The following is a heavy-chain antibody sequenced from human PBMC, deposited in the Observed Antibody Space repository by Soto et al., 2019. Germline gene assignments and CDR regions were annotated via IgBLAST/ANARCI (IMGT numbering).Heavy chain of an antibody. D-gene: IGHD6-19*01. CDR1: GFTFSSYA. V-gene: IGHV3-23*01. CDR3: AKALGPIAVAGTAIPSYYYGMDV. Sequence: GGSLRLSCAASGFTFSSYAMSWVRQAPGKGLEWVSAISGSGGSTYYADSVKGRFTISRGNSKNTLYLQMNSLRAEDTAVYYCAKALGPIAVAGTAIPSYYYGMDVWGQGTTVTVSS. J-gene: IGHJ6*02. CDR2: ISGSGGST.